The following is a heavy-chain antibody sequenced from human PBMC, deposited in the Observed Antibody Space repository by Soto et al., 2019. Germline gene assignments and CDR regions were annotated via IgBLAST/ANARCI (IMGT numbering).Heavy chain of an antibody. CDR3: ARSYGYGWNDY. V-gene: IGHV1-8*01. CDR2: VNPNSGYT. J-gene: IGHJ4*02. D-gene: IGHD5-18*01. Sequence: GDSVKVSCKASGYTFTNYDITWVRQAAGQGLEWVGWVNPNSGYTAYAQKFVGRVTMTRNTPLRTAYMELSSLTSGDTAVYYCARSYGYGWNDYWGQGTLVTVSS. CDR1: GYTFTNYD.